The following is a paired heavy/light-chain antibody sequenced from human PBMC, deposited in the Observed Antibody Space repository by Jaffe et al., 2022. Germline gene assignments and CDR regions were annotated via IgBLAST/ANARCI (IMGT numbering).Light chain of an antibody. CDR1: QGIANY. J-gene: IGKJ4*01. CDR2: DAS. CDR3: QQYDHLPGLT. Sequence: DIQMTQSPSSLSASVGDRVTITCQASQGIANYLNWYQQKPGKAPKLLIYDASNLETGVPSRFSGSGSGTDFTFTITSLQPEDFATYYCQQYDHLPGLTFGGGTKVEIK. V-gene: IGKV1-33*01.
Heavy chain of an antibody. V-gene: IGHV3-7*01. J-gene: IGHJ4*02. CDR3: ARVRYGDPPGTFDY. CDR1: GFTFTTYW. D-gene: IGHD4-17*01. Sequence: EVQLVESGGGLVQPGGSLRLSCAASGFTFTTYWMAWVRQAPGKGLEWVANIKRDETEKYYLDSVKGRFVISRDNAKNSLSLQMNSLRAEDTALYYCARVRYGDPPGTFDYWGQGTLVTVSS. CDR2: IKRDETEK.